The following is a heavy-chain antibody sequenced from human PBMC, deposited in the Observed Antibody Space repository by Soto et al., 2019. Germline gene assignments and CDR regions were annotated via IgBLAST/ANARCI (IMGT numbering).Heavy chain of an antibody. CDR3: ARDQGYCSGGSGYVAGY. V-gene: IGHV3-74*01. CDR1: GFTFSSYW. D-gene: IGHD2-15*01. CDR2: INSDGSST. Sequence: EVQLVESGGGLVQPGGSLRLSCAASGFTFSSYWMHWVRQAPGKGLVWVSRINSDGSSTTYADSVKGRFTISRDNAKNALYLQLNSLRAEDTAVYYCARDQGYCSGGSGYVAGYWGQGTLVTVSS. J-gene: IGHJ4*02.